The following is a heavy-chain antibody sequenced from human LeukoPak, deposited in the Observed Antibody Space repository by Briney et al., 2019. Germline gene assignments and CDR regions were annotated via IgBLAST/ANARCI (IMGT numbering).Heavy chain of an antibody. CDR1: GFTFSSYA. D-gene: IGHD3-9*01. CDR3: AKDRYYDILTGSDYFDY. Sequence: GGSLRLSCAASGFTFSSYAMSWVRQAPGKGLEWVSAISGSGGSTYYADSVKGRFTISRDNSKNTLYLQMNSLRAEDTAVYYCAKDRYYDILTGSDYFDYWGQGTLVTVSS. V-gene: IGHV3-23*01. CDR2: ISGSGGST. J-gene: IGHJ4*02.